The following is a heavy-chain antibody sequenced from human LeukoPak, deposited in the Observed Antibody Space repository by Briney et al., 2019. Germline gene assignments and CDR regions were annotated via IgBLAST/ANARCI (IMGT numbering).Heavy chain of an antibody. CDR3: ARDKGCVGDWYSRYFDL. D-gene: IGHD2-21*02. CDR2: IYSRGST. J-gene: IGHJ2*01. Sequence: PGGSLRLSCAASGFTVSSNYMSWVRQAPGKGLEWVSVIYSRGSTYTADSVKGRFTISTNNCQNTMYLQINSLRTAETTVYYCARDKGCVGDWYSRYFDLWGRGTLVTVLS. V-gene: IGHV3-66*03. CDR1: GFTVSSNY.